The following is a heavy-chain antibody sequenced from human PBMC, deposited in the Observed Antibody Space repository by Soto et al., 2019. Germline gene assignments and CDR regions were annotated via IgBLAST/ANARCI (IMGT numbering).Heavy chain of an antibody. D-gene: IGHD1-1*01. V-gene: IGHV3-30*18. Sequence: QGLLVESGGGGVQPGRSLRLSCAASGFTFSGHGMHWVRQAPCWGLECVALISYDGNNKDSADSVKGRFSLSRDDSSDTVFLQMNSLRPEDTAVYYCAKATGWKGYDVRGQGTKVTVS. CDR2: ISYDGNNK. CDR1: GFTFSGHG. CDR3: AKATGWKGYDV. J-gene: IGHJ3*01.